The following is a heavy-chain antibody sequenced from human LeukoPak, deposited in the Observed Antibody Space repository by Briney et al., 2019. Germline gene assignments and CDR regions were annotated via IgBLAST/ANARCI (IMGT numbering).Heavy chain of an antibody. Sequence: GGSLRLSCAASGFTFSNYAMSWVRQAPGKGLEWVSAISATGGDTYYADSVRGRFTISRDSAKNSLYLHMNSLRAEDTAVYYCTRDTSYYFDYWGQGTLVTVSS. J-gene: IGHJ4*02. CDR1: GFTFSNYA. CDR3: TRDTSYYFDY. V-gene: IGHV3-23*01. CDR2: ISATGGDT.